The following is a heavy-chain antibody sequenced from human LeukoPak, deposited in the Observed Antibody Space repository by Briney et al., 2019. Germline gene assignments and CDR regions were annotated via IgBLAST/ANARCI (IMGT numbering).Heavy chain of an antibody. J-gene: IGHJ5*02. D-gene: IGHD6-19*01. CDR1: GFTFSSYS. CDR3: ASENSSGWSLSSWFDP. CDR2: ISSSSSYI. Sequence: PGRSLRLSCAASGFTFSSYSMNWVRQAPGKGLEWVSSISSSSSYIYYADSVKGRFTISRDNAKNSLYLQMNSLRAEDTAVYYCASENSSGWSLSSWFDPWGQGTLVTVSS. V-gene: IGHV3-21*01.